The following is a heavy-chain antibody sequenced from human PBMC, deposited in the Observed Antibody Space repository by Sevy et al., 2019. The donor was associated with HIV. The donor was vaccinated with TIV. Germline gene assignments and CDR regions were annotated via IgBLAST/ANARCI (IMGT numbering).Heavy chain of an antibody. V-gene: IGHV1-18*01. CDR3: ARDRVHDWGEGWFDP. J-gene: IGHJ5*02. CDR1: GYTFSNYG. Sequence: ASVKVSCKASGYTFSNYGISWVRQAPGQGLEWMGWISPFNNKTNYAQKFQGRVGLTSDTSATTAYMEVTSLRSDDTAVYYCARDRVHDWGEGWFDPWGQGTLVTVSS. D-gene: IGHD2-21*01. CDR2: ISPFNNKT.